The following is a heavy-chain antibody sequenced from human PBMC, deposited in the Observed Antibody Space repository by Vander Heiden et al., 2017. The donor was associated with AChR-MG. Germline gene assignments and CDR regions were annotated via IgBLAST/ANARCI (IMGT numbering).Heavy chain of an antibody. CDR3: ACFSYDILTMIRQNRRGDLDY. Sequence: QLQLQESGPGPVKPSETLSLTCTVSGGSSSSSSYDWGWNRQPPGPGLGWIWSRRPLGKGLNWIGSICDSGRTDTTPYLKSRVTISVDTSKNQYSLKLSSVTAADTAVYYCACFSYDILTMIRQNRRGDLDYWGQGTLVTVSS. CDR1: GGSSSSSSYD. J-gene: IGHJ4*02. V-gene: IGHV4-39*01. CDR2: ICDSGRT. D-gene: IGHD3-9*01.